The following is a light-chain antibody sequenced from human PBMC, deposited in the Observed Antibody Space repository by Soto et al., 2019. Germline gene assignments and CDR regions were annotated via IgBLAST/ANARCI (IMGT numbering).Light chain of an antibody. CDR1: RIGTNA. J-gene: IGLJ3*02. CDR3: QLWDSSIDQGV. V-gene: IGLV3-21*03. CDR2: YDS. Sequence: SYELTQPPSVSVAPEKTATITCGGARIGTNAVHWYQQKPGQAPLLVVYYDSDRPSGIPERISGSTSGNTATLTISRVEAGDEADYYCQLWDSSIDQGVFGGGTQLTVL.